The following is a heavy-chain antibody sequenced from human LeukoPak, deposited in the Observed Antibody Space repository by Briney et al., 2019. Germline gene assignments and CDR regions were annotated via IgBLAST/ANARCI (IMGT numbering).Heavy chain of an antibody. CDR3: ARLSTSIAAAGTFDY. D-gene: IGHD6-13*01. CDR1: GGSFSGYY. V-gene: IGHV4-34*01. Sequence: SETLSLTCAVSGGSFSGYYWSWIRQPPGKGLEWIGEINHSGSTNYNPSLKSRVTISVDTSKNQFSLELSSVTAADTAEYYCARLSTSIAAAGTFDYWGQGTLVTVSS. J-gene: IGHJ4*02. CDR2: INHSGST.